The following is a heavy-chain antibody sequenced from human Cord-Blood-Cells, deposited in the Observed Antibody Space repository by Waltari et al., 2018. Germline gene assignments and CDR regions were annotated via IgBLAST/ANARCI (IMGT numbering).Heavy chain of an antibody. J-gene: IGHJ2*01. CDR1: GGSISSYY. D-gene: IGHD7-27*01. CDR3: ARVRNGDWGWYFDL. Sequence: QVQLQESGPGLVKPSETLSLTCTVSGGSISSYYWSWIRQPPGKGLEWIGYIYYLGRTNDNPSLKSRVTISVDTSKNQFSLKLSSVTAADTAVYYCARVRNGDWGWYFDLWGRGTLVTVSS. V-gene: IGHV4-59*01. CDR2: IYYLGRT.